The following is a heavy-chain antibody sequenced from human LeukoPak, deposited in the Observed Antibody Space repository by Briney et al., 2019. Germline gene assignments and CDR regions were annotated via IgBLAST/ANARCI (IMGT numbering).Heavy chain of an antibody. CDR3: AIGTYSNSFRGDY. J-gene: IGHJ4*02. Sequence: GASVKVSCKASGYTFTSYDINWVRQATGQGLEWMGWMNPNSGHTDYAQKFQGRVTMTRNTSISTAYMELSSLRSEDTAVYYCAIGTYSNSFRGDYWGQGALVTVSS. D-gene: IGHD6-6*01. V-gene: IGHV1-8*01. CDR1: GYTFTSYD. CDR2: MNPNSGHT.